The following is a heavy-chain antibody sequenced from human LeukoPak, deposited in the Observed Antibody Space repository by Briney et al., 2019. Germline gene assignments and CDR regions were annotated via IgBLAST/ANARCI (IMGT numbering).Heavy chain of an antibody. Sequence: GASVKVSCKASGYTFTSYGISWVRQAPGQGLEWVGWISAYNGNTNYAQKLQGRVTMTTDTSTSTAYMELRSLRSDDTAVYYCARGPVWLRGVRYYYYGMDVWGQGTTVTVSS. V-gene: IGHV1-18*01. CDR1: GYTFTSYG. CDR2: ISAYNGNT. D-gene: IGHD3-10*01. J-gene: IGHJ6*02. CDR3: ARGPVWLRGVRYYYYGMDV.